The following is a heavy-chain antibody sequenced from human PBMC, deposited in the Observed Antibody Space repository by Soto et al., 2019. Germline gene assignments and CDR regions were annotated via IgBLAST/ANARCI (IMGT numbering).Heavy chain of an antibody. Sequence: QVLLHESGPGLVKPLGTLSLTCTVSGVSISRGDWWSWVRQAPGKELQWIGEIHHSAGTSSHPSLRSRVSLSVDTSKNQFSLNLKSVTAADTGVYYCARLVYDTRLNYLYLDSWGQGLLVTLSS. CDR1: GVSISRGDW. J-gene: IGHJ4*02. CDR3: ARLVYDTRLNYLYLDS. CDR2: IHHSAGT. D-gene: IGHD3-22*01. V-gene: IGHV4-4*02.